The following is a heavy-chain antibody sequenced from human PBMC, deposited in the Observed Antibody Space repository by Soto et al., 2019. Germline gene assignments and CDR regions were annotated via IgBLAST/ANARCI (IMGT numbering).Heavy chain of an antibody. J-gene: IGHJ6*02. Sequence: WASVKVSCKASGYTFTSYAMHWVRQAPGQRLEWMGWINAGNGNTKYSQKFQGRVTITRDTSASTAYMELSSLRSEDTAVYYCARSPRAVVPAARYGMDVWGQGTTVTVSS. CDR3: ARSPRAVVPAARYGMDV. V-gene: IGHV1-3*01. CDR2: INAGNGNT. D-gene: IGHD2-2*01. CDR1: GYTFTSYA.